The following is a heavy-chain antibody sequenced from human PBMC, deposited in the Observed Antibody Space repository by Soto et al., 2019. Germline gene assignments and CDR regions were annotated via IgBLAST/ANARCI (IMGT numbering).Heavy chain of an antibody. V-gene: IGHV4-4*02. Sequence: QVQLQESGPGLVKPSGTLSLTCAVSGGSIRSNNWWRWVRQPPGKGLEWIGEIFHSGSTNYNPSLKTRVTISVDKSTTQFSLKLSSVTAADTAVYYCARVFSGSYSDYWGQGTLVTVSS. CDR1: GGSIRSNNW. CDR2: IFHSGST. D-gene: IGHD1-26*01. J-gene: IGHJ4*02. CDR3: ARVFSGSYSDY.